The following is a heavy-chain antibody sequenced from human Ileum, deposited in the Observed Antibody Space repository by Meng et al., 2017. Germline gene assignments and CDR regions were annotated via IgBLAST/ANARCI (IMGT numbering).Heavy chain of an antibody. CDR1: NCSLTNVNNY. Sequence: VQLQESGPGLVKPSQTPFLPCSVSNCSLTNVNNYWNWIRPAPGQALEHIGYIYYDGSIYATPSLKSRVTMSIDTSTNQFSLRLDSVTAADTAVYYCAREFYVDTAMVIDSWGPGALVTVSS. V-gene: IGHV4-30-4*01. J-gene: IGHJ4*02. D-gene: IGHD5-18*01. CDR2: IYYDGSI. CDR3: AREFYVDTAMVIDS.